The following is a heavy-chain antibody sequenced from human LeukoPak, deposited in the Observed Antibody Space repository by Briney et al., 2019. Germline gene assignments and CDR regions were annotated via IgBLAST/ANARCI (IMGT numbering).Heavy chain of an antibody. CDR3: ARVVAARWDQSDYFDY. D-gene: IGHD6-6*01. CDR2: IYHSGST. J-gene: IGHJ4*02. V-gene: IGHV4-38-2*02. CDR1: GYSISSGYY. Sequence: PSETLSLTCTVSGYSISSGYYWGWIRQPPGKGLEWIGSIYHSGSTYYNPSLKSRVTISVDTSKNQFSLKLSSVTAADTAVYYCARVVAARWDQSDYFDYWGQGTLVTVSS.